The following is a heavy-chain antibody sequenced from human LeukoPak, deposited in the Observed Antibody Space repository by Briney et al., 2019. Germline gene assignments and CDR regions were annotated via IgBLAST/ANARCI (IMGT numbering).Heavy chain of an antibody. CDR1: GFTVSSNY. V-gene: IGHV3-33*08. CDR2: IWYDGTNK. CDR3: ARARNNYDNSGFSALEY. D-gene: IGHD3-22*01. Sequence: GGSLRLSCAASGFTVSSNYMTWVRQAPGKGLEWLSVIWYDGTNKDYADSVKGRFTISRDNSKNTLYLQMNSLRAEDTALYYCARARNNYDNSGFSALEYWGQGTLVTVSS. J-gene: IGHJ4*02.